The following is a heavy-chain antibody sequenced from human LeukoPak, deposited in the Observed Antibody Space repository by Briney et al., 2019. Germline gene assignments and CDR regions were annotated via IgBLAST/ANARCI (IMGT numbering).Heavy chain of an antibody. CDR2: IYHSGST. CDR1: GGSISSSNW. V-gene: IGHV4-4*02. J-gene: IGHJ4*02. Sequence: SETLSPTCAVSGGSISSSNWWSWVRQPPGKGLEWIGEIYHSGSTNYNPSLKSRVTISVDKSKNQFSLKLSSVTAADTAVYYCARAPEDYGSGSYHDYWGQGTLVTVSS. D-gene: IGHD3-10*01. CDR3: ARAPEDYGSGSYHDY.